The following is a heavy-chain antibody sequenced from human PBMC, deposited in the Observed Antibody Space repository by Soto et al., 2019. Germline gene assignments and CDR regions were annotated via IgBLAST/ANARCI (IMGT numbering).Heavy chain of an antibody. CDR1: GFSLSTSGVG. Sequence: ESGPTLVNPTQTLTLTCTFSGFSLSTSGVGVGWIRQPPGKALEWLALIYWNDDKRYSPSLKSRLTITKDTSKNQVVLTMTNMDPVDTATYYCTQWLVLYNWFDPWGQGTLVTVSS. CDR2: IYWNDDK. J-gene: IGHJ5*02. CDR3: TQWLVLYNWFDP. D-gene: IGHD6-19*01. V-gene: IGHV2-5*01.